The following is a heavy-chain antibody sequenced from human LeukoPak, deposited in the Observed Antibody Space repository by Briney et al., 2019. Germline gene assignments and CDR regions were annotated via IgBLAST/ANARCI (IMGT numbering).Heavy chain of an antibody. CDR3: ARDDCSTTPCYAY. CDR2: IWYDGSKT. J-gene: IGHJ4*02. Sequence: GGSLRLSCAASGFALSSHWMTWVRQAPGKGLEWVAAIWYDGSKTSYTDSVKGRFTVSRDISKNTVYLQMNGLKAEDTAVYYCARDDCSTTPCYAYWGQGTLVTVSS. V-gene: IGHV3-33*08. CDR1: GFALSSHW. D-gene: IGHD2-2*01.